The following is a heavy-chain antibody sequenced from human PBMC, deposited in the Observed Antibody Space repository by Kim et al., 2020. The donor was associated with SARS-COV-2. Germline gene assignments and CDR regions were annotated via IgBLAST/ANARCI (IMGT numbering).Heavy chain of an antibody. V-gene: IGHV4-59*01. J-gene: IGHJ6*02. CDR1: GGSISSYY. CDR2: IYYSGSS. D-gene: IGHD3-16*01. CDR3: YWGMQRDYNGMDG. Sequence: SETLSLTCTVSGGSISSYYWSWIWQPPGKGLEWVGNIYYSGSSNNNPTPKRRIPITVATYTNKYPLTLSPVTAADADVDYCYWGMQRDYNGMDGCGPG.